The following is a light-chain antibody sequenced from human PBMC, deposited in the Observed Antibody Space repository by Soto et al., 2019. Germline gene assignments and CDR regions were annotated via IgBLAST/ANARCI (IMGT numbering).Light chain of an antibody. J-gene: IGLJ7*01. CDR2: RDG. CDR1: YSNVGGNY. Sequence: QLVLTQPASASGAPGQRVTISCSGTYSNVGGNYVYWYRQFPGSAPNLLIYRDGQRPSGVPDRISASKSGTSASLAISGLRSEDEADYYSVAWDSGLRAALFGGGTQLTVL. CDR3: VAWDSGLRAAL. V-gene: IGLV1-47*01.